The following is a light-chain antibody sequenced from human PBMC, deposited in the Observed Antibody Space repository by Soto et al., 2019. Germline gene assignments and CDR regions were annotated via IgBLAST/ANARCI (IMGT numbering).Light chain of an antibody. J-gene: IGKJ3*01. Sequence: EIVLTQSPGTLSLSPGERDTLYCRASQSVSSSYLAWYQQKLGQAPRLLIYGASSRATGIPDRFSGSGSGTDFTLTISRLEPEDFAVYYCQQYGSSLFTFGPGTKVDIK. CDR3: QQYGSSLFT. CDR2: GAS. V-gene: IGKV3-20*01. CDR1: QSVSSSY.